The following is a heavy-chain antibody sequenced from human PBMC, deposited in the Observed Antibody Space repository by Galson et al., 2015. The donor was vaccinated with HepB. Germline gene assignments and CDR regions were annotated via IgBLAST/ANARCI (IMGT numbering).Heavy chain of an antibody. CDR1: GFTFSDYY. V-gene: IGHV3-11*06. CDR3: ARDLGSGSYPGY. D-gene: IGHD1-26*01. CDR2: ISSSSSYT. Sequence: SLRLSCAASGFTFSDYYMSWIRQAPGKGLEWVSYISSSSSYTNYADSVKGRFTISRDNAKNSLYLQMNSLRAEDTAVYYCARDLGSGSYPGYWGQGTLVTVSS. J-gene: IGHJ4*02.